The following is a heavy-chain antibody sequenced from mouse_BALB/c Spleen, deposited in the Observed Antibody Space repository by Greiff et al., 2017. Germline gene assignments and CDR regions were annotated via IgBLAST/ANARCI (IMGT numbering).Heavy chain of an antibody. CDR3: ARDKGYGSSLYAMDY. CDR1: GFTFTDYY. Sequence: EVHLVESGGGLVQPGGSLRLSCATSGFTFTDYYMSWVRQPPGKALEWLGFIRNKANGYTTEYSASVKGRFTISRDNSQSILYLQMKTLRAEDSATYYCARDKGYGSSLYAMDYWGQGTSVTVSS. D-gene: IGHD1-1*01. J-gene: IGHJ4*01. CDR2: IRNKANGYTT. V-gene: IGHV7-3*02.